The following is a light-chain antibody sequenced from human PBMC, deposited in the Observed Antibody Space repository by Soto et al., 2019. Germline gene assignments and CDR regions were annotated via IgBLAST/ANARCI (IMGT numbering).Light chain of an antibody. CDR3: QQYNSYWT. Sequence: DIQMTQSPSTLSASVGDRVTITCRASQSISTWLAWYQQKAGKAPKLLIYKAFILESGVPSWFSGSGSATDFTLTISTLQTDDFATYYWQQYNSYWTFGQGTKVEIK. CDR2: KAF. CDR1: QSISTW. J-gene: IGKJ1*01. V-gene: IGKV1-5*03.